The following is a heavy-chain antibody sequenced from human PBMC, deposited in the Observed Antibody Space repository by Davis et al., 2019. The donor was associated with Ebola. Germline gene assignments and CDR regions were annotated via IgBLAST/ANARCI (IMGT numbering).Heavy chain of an antibody. CDR1: GNTINTYT. J-gene: IGHJ4*02. V-gene: IGHV1-69*06. CDR3: ARGPSVATAHYFDY. Sequence: SVKVSCKASGNTINTYTIDWVRQAPGQGLEWMGGIIPLFGTTNYAQKFRGRVMITADKSTRIAYMELNSLTSEDTAVYYCARGPSVATAHYFDYWGQGTLVTVSS. CDR2: IIPLFGTT. D-gene: IGHD2-21*02.